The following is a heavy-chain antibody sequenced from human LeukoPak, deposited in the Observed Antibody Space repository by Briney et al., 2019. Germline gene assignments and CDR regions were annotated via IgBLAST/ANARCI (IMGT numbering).Heavy chain of an antibody. CDR2: IYYSGST. CDR1: GGSISSYY. V-gene: IGHV4-59*01. J-gene: IGHJ5*02. Sequence: KTSETLSLTCTVSGGSISSYYWSWIRQPPGKGLEWIGYIYYSGSTNYNPSLKSRVTISVDTSKSQFSLKLSSVTAADTAVYYCAKGLRVGYYDSSGYYLGFDPWGQGTLVTVSS. D-gene: IGHD3-22*01. CDR3: AKGLRVGYYDSSGYYLGFDP.